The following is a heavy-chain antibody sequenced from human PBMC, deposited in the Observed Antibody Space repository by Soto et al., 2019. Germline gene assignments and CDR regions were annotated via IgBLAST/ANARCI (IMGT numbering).Heavy chain of an antibody. D-gene: IGHD2-15*01. V-gene: IGHV3-66*01. CDR2: IYSGGST. J-gene: IGHJ4*02. CDR1: GFTVSSNY. Sequence: EVQLVESGGGLVQPGGSLRLSCAASGFTVSSNYMSWVRQAPGKGLEWVSVIYSGGSTNYADSVKGRFTISRDNSKNTLYLQMNSLSAEDTAVYYWAREGVVAASDWGQGTLVTVSS. CDR3: AREGVVAASD.